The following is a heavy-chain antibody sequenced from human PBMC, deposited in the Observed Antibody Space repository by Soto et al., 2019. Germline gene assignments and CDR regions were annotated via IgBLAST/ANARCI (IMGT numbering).Heavy chain of an antibody. CDR2: INPNSGGT. J-gene: IGHJ4*02. CDR3: ARDFWGVGATISLVY. V-gene: IGHV1-2*04. Sequence: ASVKVSCKASGYTFTGYYMHWVRQAPGQGLEWMGWINPNSGGTNYAQKFQGWVTMTRDTSISTAYMELSRLRSDDTAVYYCARDFWGVGATISLVYWGQGTLVTVSS. CDR1: GYTFTGYY. D-gene: IGHD1-26*01.